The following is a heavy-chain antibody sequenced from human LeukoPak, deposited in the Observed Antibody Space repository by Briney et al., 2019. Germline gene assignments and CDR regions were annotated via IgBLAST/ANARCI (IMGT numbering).Heavy chain of an antibody. CDR2: IKKDGSEK. J-gene: IGHJ4*02. V-gene: IGHV3-7*01. CDR1: GFTFSSYW. D-gene: IGHD7-27*01. CDR3: AQDLAWGAFDH. Sequence: GGSLRLSCAASGFTFSSYWMSWVRQAPGKGLEWVANIKKDGSEKYYVDSVKGRFTISRDNAKNSLYLQMNSLRAEDTAVYYCAQDLAWGAFDHWGQGTLVTVSS.